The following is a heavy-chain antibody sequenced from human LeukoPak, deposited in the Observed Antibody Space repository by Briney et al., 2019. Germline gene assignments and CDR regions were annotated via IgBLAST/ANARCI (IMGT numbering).Heavy chain of an antibody. V-gene: IGHV3-30*18. J-gene: IGHJ4*02. Sequence: PGGSLRLSCAASGFTFSGYAMHWVRQAPDKGLGWVAVISHDGTTYYYADPVKGRFIISRDNSENTLYLQMNSLRAEDTAVYYCAQVVYYERQGYLDNWGQGTLVTVSS. CDR1: GFTFSGYA. D-gene: IGHD3-22*01. CDR3: AQVVYYERQGYLDN. CDR2: ISHDGTTY.